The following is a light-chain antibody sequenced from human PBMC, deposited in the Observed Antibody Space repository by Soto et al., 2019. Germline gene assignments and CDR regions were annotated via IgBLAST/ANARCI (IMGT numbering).Light chain of an antibody. V-gene: IGLV2-8*01. Sequence: QSALTQPPSASGSPGQSVTISCTGTSSDVGGYKYVSWYQQHPAKAPRLMIYEVSKRPSGVPDRFSGSQSGNTASLTVSGLQADDEADYYCSSYAGINTYVVFGGGPKLTVL. CDR3: SSYAGINTYVV. J-gene: IGLJ2*01. CDR1: SSDVGGYKY. CDR2: EVS.